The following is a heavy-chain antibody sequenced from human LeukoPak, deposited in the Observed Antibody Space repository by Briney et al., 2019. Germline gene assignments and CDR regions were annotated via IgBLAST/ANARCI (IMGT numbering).Heavy chain of an antibody. CDR2: IIPICGTA. V-gene: IGHV1-69*05. CDR3: ARGYGSGFDY. D-gene: IGHD3-10*01. J-gene: IGHJ4*02. CDR1: GGTFSSYA. Sequence: SVKVSCKASGGTFSSYAISWVRQAPGQGLEWMGGIIPICGTANYAQKFQGRVTITTDESTSAAYMELSSLRSEDTAVYYCARGYGSGFDYWGQGTLVTVSS.